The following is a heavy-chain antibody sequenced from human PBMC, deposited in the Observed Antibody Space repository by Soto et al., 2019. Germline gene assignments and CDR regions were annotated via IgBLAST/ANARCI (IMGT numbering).Heavy chain of an antibody. Sequence: GGSLRLSCAASGFTFSSYGMHWVRQAPGKGLEWVAVISYDGSNKYYADSVKGRFTISRDNSKNTLYLQMNSLRAEDTAVYYCATVRNDYGDYVFDYWGQGTLVTVSS. V-gene: IGHV3-30*03. D-gene: IGHD4-17*01. CDR2: ISYDGSNK. CDR1: GFTFSSYG. J-gene: IGHJ4*02. CDR3: ATVRNDYGDYVFDY.